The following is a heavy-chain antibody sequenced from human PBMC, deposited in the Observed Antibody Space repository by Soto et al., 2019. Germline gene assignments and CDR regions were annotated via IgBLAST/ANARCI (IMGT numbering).Heavy chain of an antibody. CDR2: INPSGGAK. V-gene: IGHV1-46*01. D-gene: IGHD3-16*01. CDR3: AKQTVELSLGGFDP. CDR1: GYTFANYY. J-gene: IGHJ5*02. Sequence: QVRLVQSGAEVQKPGASVKLSCEASGYTFANYYVHWVRQAPGQGLEWMGKINPSGGAKTFAQKFQGRVTMIWDGSAKSVYMEMRSLNADDTAVYYCAKQTVELSLGGFDPWGQGTLVTVSS.